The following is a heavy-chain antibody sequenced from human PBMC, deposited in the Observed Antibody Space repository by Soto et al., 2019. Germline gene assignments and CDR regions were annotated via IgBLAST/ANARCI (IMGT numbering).Heavy chain of an antibody. V-gene: IGHV1-69*01. CDR3: ASGYCANGVCYISGMDV. Sequence: GPQVKVSCKASGGTFSSYAISWVRQAPGQGLEWMGGIIPIFGTANYAQKFQGRVTITADESTSTAYMELSSLRSEDTAVYYCASGYCANGVCYISGMDVWGQGTTVTVSS. J-gene: IGHJ6*02. CDR1: GGTFSSYA. D-gene: IGHD2-8*01. CDR2: IIPIFGTA.